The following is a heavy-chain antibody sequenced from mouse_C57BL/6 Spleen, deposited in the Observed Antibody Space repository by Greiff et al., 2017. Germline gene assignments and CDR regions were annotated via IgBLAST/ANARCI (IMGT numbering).Heavy chain of an antibody. J-gene: IGHJ2*01. CDR2: INPSSGYT. V-gene: IGHV1-7*01. CDR3: ARSNYYGSSSVSFDY. CDR1: GYTFTSYW. D-gene: IGHD1-1*01. Sequence: VQLQQSGAELAKPGASVKLSCKASGYTFTSYWMHWVNQRPGQGLEWIGYINPSSGYTNYNQQFKDKATLTADKTSSTAYMQLSRLTDEDSADYDRARSNYYGSSSVSFDYWGQGTTLTVSS.